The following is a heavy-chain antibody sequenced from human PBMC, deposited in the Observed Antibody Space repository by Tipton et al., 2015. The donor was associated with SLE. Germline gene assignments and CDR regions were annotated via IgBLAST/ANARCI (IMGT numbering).Heavy chain of an antibody. Sequence: TLSLTCSVSGGSSSSTSYYCNWIRQPAGKGLEWVGRVYTTGATNYNPSLKSRVTMSVDTSKNQFSLKLSSVTAADTAVYYCAKTLAVAGTVDYWGQGTLVTVSS. V-gene: IGHV4-61*02. CDR2: VYTTGAT. CDR3: AKTLAVAGTVDY. D-gene: IGHD6-19*01. CDR1: GGSSSSTSYY. J-gene: IGHJ4*02.